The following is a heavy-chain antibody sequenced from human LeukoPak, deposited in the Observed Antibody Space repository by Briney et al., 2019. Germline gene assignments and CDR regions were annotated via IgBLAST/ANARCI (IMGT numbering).Heavy chain of an antibody. CDR2: IYYSGTT. CDR3: ARDVFGEDWDAFDI. J-gene: IGHJ3*02. CDR1: GGSINSGSYY. D-gene: IGHD3-10*02. V-gene: IGHV4-39*07. Sequence: SQTLSLTCTASGGSINSGSYYWGWIRQPPGKGPEWIGSIYYSGTTYYNPSLKSRVTISIDTSENQFSLKLTSVTAADTAVYYCARDVFGEDWDAFDIWGQGTMVTVSS.